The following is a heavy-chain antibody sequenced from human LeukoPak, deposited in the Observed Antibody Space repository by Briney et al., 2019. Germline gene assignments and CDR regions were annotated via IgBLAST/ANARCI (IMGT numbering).Heavy chain of an antibody. CDR1: GFTFDDYA. J-gene: IGHJ6*02. CDR3: AKDLGEQQLEPFYYYYGMDV. V-gene: IGHV3-9*01. Sequence: PGRSLRLSCAASGFTFDDYAMPWVRQAPGKGLEWVSGISWNSGSIGYADSVKGRFTISRDNAKNSLYLQMNSLRAEDTALYYCAKDLGEQQLEPFYYYYGMDVWGQGTTVTVSS. D-gene: IGHD6-13*01. CDR2: ISWNSGSI.